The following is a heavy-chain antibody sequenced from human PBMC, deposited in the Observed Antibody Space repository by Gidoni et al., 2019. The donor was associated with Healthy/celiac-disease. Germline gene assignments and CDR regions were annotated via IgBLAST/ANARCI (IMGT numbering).Heavy chain of an antibody. J-gene: IGHJ6*02. D-gene: IGHD3-22*01. V-gene: IGHV3-21*01. CDR3: ARDEWYYYDSSGYGMDV. CDR2: ISISSSYI. Sequence: EVQLVESGGGLVTPGGSLRTTCAASGFTFSSYSMNWVRQAPGKGLEWVSSISISSSYIYYADSVKGRFTISRDNAKNSLYLQMNSLRAEDTAVYYCARDEWYYYDSSGYGMDVWGQGTTVTVSS. CDR1: GFTFSSYS.